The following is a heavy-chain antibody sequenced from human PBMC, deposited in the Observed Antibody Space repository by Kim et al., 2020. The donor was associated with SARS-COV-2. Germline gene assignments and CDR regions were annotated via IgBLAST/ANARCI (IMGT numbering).Heavy chain of an antibody. Sequence: SVKCRFTISRDNAKNTLYLQMNSLRAEDTAVYYCARDPGIAAAEYNWFDPWGQGTLVTVSS. V-gene: IGHV3-30*01. J-gene: IGHJ5*02. CDR3: ARDPGIAAAEYNWFDP. D-gene: IGHD6-13*01.